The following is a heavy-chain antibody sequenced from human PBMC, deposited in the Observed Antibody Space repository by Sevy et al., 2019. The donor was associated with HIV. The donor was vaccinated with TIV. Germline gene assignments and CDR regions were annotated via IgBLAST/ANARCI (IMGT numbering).Heavy chain of an antibody. V-gene: IGHV4-34*01. D-gene: IGHD3-3*01. CDR3: ARRRITIFGARYYYYGMDV. CDR1: GGSFSGYY. CDR2: INHSGST. Sequence: SETLSLTCAVYGGSFSGYYWSWIRQPPGKGLEWIGEINHSGSTNYNPSLKSRVTISVDTSKNQFSLKLSSVTAADTAVYYCARRRITIFGARYYYYGMDVWGQRTTVTVSS. J-gene: IGHJ6*02.